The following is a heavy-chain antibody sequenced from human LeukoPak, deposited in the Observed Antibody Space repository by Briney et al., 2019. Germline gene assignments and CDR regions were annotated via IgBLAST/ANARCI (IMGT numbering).Heavy chain of an antibody. D-gene: IGHD1-1*01. CDR3: AKGQELDDGVFDS. J-gene: IGHJ4*02. V-gene: IGHV3-11*05. CDR1: GFTFSDYY. CDR2: ISSSSSYT. Sequence: GGSLRLSCAASGFTFSDYYMSWIRQAPGKGLEWVSYISSSSSYTNYADSVKGRFTISRDNSKKTLYLQLNSLRVEDTAIYYCAKGQELDDGVFDSWGQGTLVTVSS.